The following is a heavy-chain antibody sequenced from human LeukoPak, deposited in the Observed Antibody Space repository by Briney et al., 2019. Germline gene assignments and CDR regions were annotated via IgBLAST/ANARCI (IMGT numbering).Heavy chain of an antibody. V-gene: IGHV3-23*01. Sequence: GGSLRLSCAASGFTFSSYAMSWVRQAPGKGLEWVSAISGSGGSTYYADSVKGRFTISRDNSKNTLYLQMNSLRAEDTAVYYCAKVQVKKSTIFGVVPKGLWFVYWGQGTLVTVSS. CDR3: AKVQVKKSTIFGVVPKGLWFVY. CDR1: GFTFSSYA. CDR2: ISGSGGST. D-gene: IGHD3-3*01. J-gene: IGHJ4*02.